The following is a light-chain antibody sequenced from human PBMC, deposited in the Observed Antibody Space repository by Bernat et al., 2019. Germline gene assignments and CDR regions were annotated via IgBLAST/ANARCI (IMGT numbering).Light chain of an antibody. J-gene: IGLJ1*01. V-gene: IGLV2-8*01. Sequence: QSALTQPPSASGSPGQSVTISCTGTSSDVGGYNSVSWYQQHPGKAPKLMIHEVIKRPSGVPDRFSGSKSGNTASLTVSGLQAEDEADYYCRSYAGSNNLGVFGTGTKVTVL. CDR2: EVI. CDR3: RSYAGSNNLGV. CDR1: SSDVGGYNS.